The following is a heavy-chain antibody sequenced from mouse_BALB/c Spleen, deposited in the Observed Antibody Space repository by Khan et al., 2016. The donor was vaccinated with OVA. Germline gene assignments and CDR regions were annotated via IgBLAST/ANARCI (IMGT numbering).Heavy chain of an antibody. CDR1: GYTFTNYG. CDR2: INTYTGEP. D-gene: IGHD2-10*01. V-gene: IGHV9-3-1*01. Sequence: QIQLVQSGPELKKPGETVKISCKASGYTFTNYGMNWVKQAPGKGLKWMGWINTYTGEPTYADDFKGRFAFSLETSASTAYLQINSLTNEDTSTYFCARPPYFSYVMVYWGQGTSVTVSS. CDR3: ARPPYFSYVMVY. J-gene: IGHJ4*01.